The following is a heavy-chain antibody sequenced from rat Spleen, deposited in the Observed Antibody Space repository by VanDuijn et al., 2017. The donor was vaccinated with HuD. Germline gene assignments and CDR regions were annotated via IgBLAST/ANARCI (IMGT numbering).Heavy chain of an antibody. J-gene: IGHJ3*01. V-gene: IGHV5S10*01. D-gene: IGHD1-9*01. CDR1: GFTFSDYN. CDR2: IIYDGSRT. CDR3: TRGHGYNYDWFAY. Sequence: EVQLVESGGGLVQPGRSLKLSCVASGFTFSDYNMAWVRQTPKKGLEWVATIIYDGSRTYYRDSVKGRFTISRDNAKSTLYLQMDSLRSEDTATYYCTRGHGYNYDWFAYWGQGTLVTVSS.